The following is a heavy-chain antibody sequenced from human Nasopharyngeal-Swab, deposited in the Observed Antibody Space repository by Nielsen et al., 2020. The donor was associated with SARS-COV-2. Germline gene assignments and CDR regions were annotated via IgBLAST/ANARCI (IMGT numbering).Heavy chain of an antibody. CDR2: IYYSGST. V-gene: IGHV4-59*01. CDR3: ARDRRGGYYDSSWAFDI. CDR1: GGSISSYY. D-gene: IGHD3-22*01. Sequence: SETLSLTCTVPGGSISSYYWSWIRQPAGKGLEWIGYIYYSGSTNYNPSLKRRVTISVDTSKNQFSLKLSSVTAADTAVYYCARDRRGGYYDSSWAFDIWGQGTMVTVSS. J-gene: IGHJ3*02.